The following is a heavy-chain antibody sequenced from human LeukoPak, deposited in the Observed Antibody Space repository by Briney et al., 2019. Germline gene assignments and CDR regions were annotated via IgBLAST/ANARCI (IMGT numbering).Heavy chain of an antibody. CDR2: ISGSGSSI. CDR3: ARVRSGWFRDFDY. V-gene: IGHV3-48*03. J-gene: IGHJ4*02. Sequence: PGGSLRLSCAASGFTFSSYEMNWVRQAPGKGLEWVSYISGSGSSIKYADSVKGRFTISRDNAKNSLYLQMNSLRAEDTAVYYCARVRSGWFRDFDYWGQGTLVTVFS. D-gene: IGHD6-19*01. CDR1: GFTFSSYE.